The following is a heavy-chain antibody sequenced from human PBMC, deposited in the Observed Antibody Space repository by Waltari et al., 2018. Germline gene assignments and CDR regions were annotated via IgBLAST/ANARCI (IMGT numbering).Heavy chain of an antibody. J-gene: IGHJ5*02. D-gene: IGHD5-12*01. CDR1: GFTFSSYW. Sequence: EVQLVESGGGLVQPGGSLRLSCAASGFTFSSYWMSWVRQAPGKGLEWVANIKQDGSEKYYVDSVKGRFTISRDNAKNSRYLQMNSLRAEDTAVYYCAYFKKYGGYVNWFDPWGQGTLVTVSS. CDR2: IKQDGSEK. V-gene: IGHV3-7*01. CDR3: AYFKKYGGYVNWFDP.